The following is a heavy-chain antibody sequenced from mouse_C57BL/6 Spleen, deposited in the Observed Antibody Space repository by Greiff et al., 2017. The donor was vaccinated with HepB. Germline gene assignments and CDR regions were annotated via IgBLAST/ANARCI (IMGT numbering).Heavy chain of an antibody. CDR1: GYAFSSSW. CDR3: AIQLRLYFDY. V-gene: IGHV1-82*01. CDR2: IYPGDGDT. J-gene: IGHJ2*01. Sequence: QVQLKQSGPELVKPGASVKISCKASGYAFSSSWMNWVKQRPGKGLEWIGRIYPGDGDTNYNGKFKGKATLTADKSSSTAYMQLSSLTSEDSAVYFCAIQLRLYFDYWGQGTTLTVSS. D-gene: IGHD3-2*02.